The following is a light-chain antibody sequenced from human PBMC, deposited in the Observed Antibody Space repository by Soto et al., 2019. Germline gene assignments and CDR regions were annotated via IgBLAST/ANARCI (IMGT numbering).Light chain of an antibody. CDR2: GAS. CDR1: QPISNY. Sequence: DVQMTQSPSSLSASVGDRVTITCRASQPISNYLNWYQQKAGEAPKVLIFGASSLQSGVPSKFSGSGYGTDFTLIIDNLHPDDFATYYCQQTHDVPLTVGQGTLL. V-gene: IGKV1-39*01. CDR3: QQTHDVPLT. J-gene: IGKJ5*01.